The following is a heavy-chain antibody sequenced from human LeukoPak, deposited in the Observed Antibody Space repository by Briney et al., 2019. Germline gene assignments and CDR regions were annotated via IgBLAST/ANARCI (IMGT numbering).Heavy chain of an antibody. Sequence: GGSLRLSCAASGFTFSSYWMSWVRQAPGKGLEWVANIKQDGSEKNYVDSVKGRFTISRDSAENSLYLQMNSLRAEDTAVYYCAKNYYDSSGYYPPKIFDYWGQGTLVTVSS. CDR2: IKQDGSEK. CDR3: AKNYYDSSGYYPPKIFDY. D-gene: IGHD3-22*01. V-gene: IGHV3-7*03. J-gene: IGHJ4*02. CDR1: GFTFSSYW.